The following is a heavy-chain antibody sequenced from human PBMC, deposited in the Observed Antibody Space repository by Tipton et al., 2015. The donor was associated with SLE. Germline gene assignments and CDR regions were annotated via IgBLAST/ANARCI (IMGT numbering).Heavy chain of an antibody. CDR1: GISIISGTDY. D-gene: IGHD4-11*01. V-gene: IGHV4-39*07. CDR2: INRDGGT. J-gene: IGHJ2*01. CDR3: VRDPLQDYIQRKDWYFDL. Sequence: TLSLTCTVSGISIISGTDYWSWIRQFPGKGLEWIGEINRDGGTKYNPSLKSRVAISLDMSRNHFSLKLTSVTAADTAIYYCVRDPLQDYIQRKDWYFDLWGRGTLVTVSS.